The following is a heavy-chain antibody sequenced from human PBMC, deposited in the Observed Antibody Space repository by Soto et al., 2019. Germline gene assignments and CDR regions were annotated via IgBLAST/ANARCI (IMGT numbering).Heavy chain of an antibody. Sequence: EVQLVESGGGLVQPGGSLRLSCAASGFTFSSYWMSWVRQAPGKGLEWVANIKQDGSEKYYVDSVKGRFTISRDNAKNSLYLQMNSLRAEDTAVYYCAREYCSGGSCYGAFDIWGQATMVTVSS. V-gene: IGHV3-7*01. CDR2: IKQDGSEK. CDR3: AREYCSGGSCYGAFDI. CDR1: GFTFSSYW. D-gene: IGHD2-15*01. J-gene: IGHJ3*02.